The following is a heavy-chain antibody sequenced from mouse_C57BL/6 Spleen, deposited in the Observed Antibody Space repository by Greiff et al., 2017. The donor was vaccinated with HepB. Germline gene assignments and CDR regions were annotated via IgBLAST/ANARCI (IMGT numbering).Heavy chain of an antibody. CDR3: ARWGTTVVATNYFDY. D-gene: IGHD1-1*01. Sequence: QVQLQQPGAELVKPGASVKLSCKASGYTFTSYWMHWVKQRPGRGLEWIGRIDPNSGGTKYNEKFKSKATLTVDKPSSTAYMQLSSLTSEDSAVYYGARWGTTVVATNYFDYWGQGTTLTVSS. CDR2: IDPNSGGT. V-gene: IGHV1-72*01. J-gene: IGHJ2*01. CDR1: GYTFTSYW.